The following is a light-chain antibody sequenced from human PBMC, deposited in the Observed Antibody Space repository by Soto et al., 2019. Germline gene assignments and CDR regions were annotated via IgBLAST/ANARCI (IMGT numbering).Light chain of an antibody. CDR2: EVN. V-gene: IGLV2-8*01. CDR1: SSYVGEYNY. CDR3: SSNGGSYNFV. Sequence: QSVLTQPPSASGSPGRPVTISCIGTSSYVGEYNYVSWYQQLPSKAPKLXXFEVNKRPSGVHDRFSGAKSGNTATLTVSGLQAEDEADYYCSSNGGSYNFVFGTGTKVTV. J-gene: IGLJ1*01.